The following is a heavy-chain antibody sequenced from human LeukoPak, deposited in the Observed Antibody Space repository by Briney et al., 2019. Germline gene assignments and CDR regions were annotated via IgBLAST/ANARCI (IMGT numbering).Heavy chain of an antibody. Sequence: SETLSLTCAVSGYSISSGYYWGWIRQPPGKGLEWIGSIYHSGSTYYNPSLKSRVTISVDTSKNQFSLKLSSVTAADTAVYYCARRVCSNFDYWGQGTLVTVSS. CDR3: ARRVCSNFDY. CDR1: GYSISSGYY. V-gene: IGHV4-38-2*01. CDR2: IYHSGST. J-gene: IGHJ4*02. D-gene: IGHD2-8*01.